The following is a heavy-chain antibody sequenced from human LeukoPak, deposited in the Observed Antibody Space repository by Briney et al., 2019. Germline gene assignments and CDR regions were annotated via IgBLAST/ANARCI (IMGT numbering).Heavy chain of an antibody. CDR3: ARVSYYYYYYMDV. J-gene: IGHJ6*03. CDR2: IYYSGST. CDR1: GGSISSSSYY. V-gene: IGHV4-39*01. Sequence: SETLSLTCTVSGGSISSSSYYWGWLRQPPGKGLEWIGSIYYSGSTYYNPSLKSRVTISVDTSKNQFSLKLSSVTAADTAVYYCARVSYYYYYYMDVWGKGTTVTVSS.